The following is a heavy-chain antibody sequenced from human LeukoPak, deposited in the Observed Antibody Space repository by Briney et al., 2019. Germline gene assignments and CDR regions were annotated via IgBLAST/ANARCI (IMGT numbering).Heavy chain of an antibody. CDR2: ISDSGDLT. J-gene: IGHJ4*02. D-gene: IGHD6-19*01. Sequence: PGGSLRLSCAASGFTFSSFAMSWVRQAPGRGLEWVSVISDSGDLTYYADSVKGRFTISRDNSKNTLYLQMNSLRAEDTAVYYCAKDARRSNGWYFFDHWGQGTLVTVSS. CDR3: AKDARRSNGWYFFDH. V-gene: IGHV3-23*01. CDR1: GFTFSSFA.